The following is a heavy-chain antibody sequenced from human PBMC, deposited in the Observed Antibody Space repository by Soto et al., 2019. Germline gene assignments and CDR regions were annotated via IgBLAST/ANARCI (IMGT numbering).Heavy chain of an antibody. J-gene: IGHJ3*02. CDR1: GGSIISYF. CDR3: ARMNQLAPKRNAFDI. Sequence: KTSETLSLTCTVSGGSIISYFWTWIRQSPGKGLQWIGYVHYSGNTNYNPSLKSRVTMSVDTSRNQFSLRLTSVTAADTAVYYCARMNQLAPKRNAFDIWGQGTMVTVSS. CDR2: VHYSGNT. V-gene: IGHV4-59*01. D-gene: IGHD1-1*01.